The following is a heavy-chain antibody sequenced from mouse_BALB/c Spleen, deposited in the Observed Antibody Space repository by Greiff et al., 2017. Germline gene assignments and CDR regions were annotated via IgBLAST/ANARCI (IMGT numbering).Heavy chain of an antibody. Sequence: EVKVVESGGGLVQPGGSRKLSCAASGFTFSSFGMHWVRQAPEKGLEWVAYISSGSSTIYYADTVKGRFTISRDNPKNTLFLQMTSLRSEDTAMYYCARSGSSYYAMDYWGQGTSVTVSS. D-gene: IGHD1-1*01. CDR2: ISSGSSTI. V-gene: IGHV5-17*02. CDR3: ARSGSSYYAMDY. J-gene: IGHJ4*01. CDR1: GFTFSSFG.